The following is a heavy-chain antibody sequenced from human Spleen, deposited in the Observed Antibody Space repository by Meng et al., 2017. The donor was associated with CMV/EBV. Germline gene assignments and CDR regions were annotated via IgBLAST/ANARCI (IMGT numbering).Heavy chain of an antibody. CDR2: IYTSGST. V-gene: IGHV4-4*07. J-gene: IGHJ4*02. CDR1: GGYISSYY. D-gene: IGHD6-13*01. Sequence: VRLHESVPVLVKPSETRSLPCTVFGGYISSYYWSWIRQPAGKGLEWIGRIYTSGSTNYNPSLKSRVTMSVDTSKNQFSLKLSSVTAADTAVYYCARGGLRYSSSWPFDYWGQGTLVTVSS. CDR3: ARGGLRYSSSWPFDY.